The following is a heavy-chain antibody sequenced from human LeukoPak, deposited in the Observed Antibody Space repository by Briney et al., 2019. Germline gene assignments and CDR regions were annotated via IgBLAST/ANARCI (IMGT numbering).Heavy chain of an antibody. CDR1: GFTFSTSW. D-gene: IGHD2/OR15-2a*01. V-gene: IGHV3-7*01. J-gene: IGHJ4*02. CDR3: ARDRIQDY. CDR2: IKQDGSEK. Sequence: GGSLRLSCAASGFTFSTSWMSWVRQAPGKGLEWVANIKQDGSEKYYVDSVKGRFTISRDNAKNSLYLQMNSLRAEDTAVYYCARDRIQDYWGQGTLVTVSS.